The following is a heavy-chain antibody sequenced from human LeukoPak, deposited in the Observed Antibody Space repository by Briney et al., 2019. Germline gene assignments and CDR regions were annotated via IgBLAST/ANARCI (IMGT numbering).Heavy chain of an antibody. CDR1: GYTITGYY. V-gene: IGHV1-2*06. J-gene: IGHJ4*02. D-gene: IGHD4-17*01. CDR2: INPNSGGT. Sequence: ASVKVSCKASGYTITGYYMHWVRQAPGQGLEWMGRINPNSGGTNSAQMFQGRITMTRDTSISTAYMELSSLRSEDTAVYYCARGKTYGDYFFDYWGQGTLVTVSS. CDR3: ARGKTYGDYFFDY.